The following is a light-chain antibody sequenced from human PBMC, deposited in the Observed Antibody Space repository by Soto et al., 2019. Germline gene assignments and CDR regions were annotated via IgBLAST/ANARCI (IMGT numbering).Light chain of an antibody. CDR1: SGHSNYA. J-gene: IGLJ3*02. CDR3: QTSVTGIVV. V-gene: IGLV4-69*01. CDR2: LNSDGSH. Sequence: QLVLTQSPSASASLGASVTLTCTLSSGHSNYAIAWHQQQPEKGPRYLMKLNSDGSHSKGDGIPDRFSGSSSGAERYLTISSLQSEEEDDYYCQTSVTGIVVFGGGTKLTVL.